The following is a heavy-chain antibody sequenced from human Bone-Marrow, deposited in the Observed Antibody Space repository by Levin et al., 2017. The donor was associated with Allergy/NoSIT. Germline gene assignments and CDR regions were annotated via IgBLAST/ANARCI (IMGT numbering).Heavy chain of an antibody. CDR3: AKGGIVSAFGP. CDR2: ISGSGGST. V-gene: IGHV3-23*01. D-gene: IGHD3-22*01. CDR1: GFSFSTYS. J-gene: IGHJ5*02. Sequence: RTGGSLRLSCAASGFSFSTYSMSWVRQAPGKGLECVSVISGSGGSTSYADSVKGRFTISRDNSKNTLYLEMSSLRADDMAIYYCAKGGIVSAFGPWGQGALVTVAS.